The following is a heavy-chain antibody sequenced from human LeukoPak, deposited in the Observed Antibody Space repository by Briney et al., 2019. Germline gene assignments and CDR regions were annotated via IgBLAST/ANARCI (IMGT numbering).Heavy chain of an antibody. D-gene: IGHD3-10*01. CDR3: ARGTYGSGSFGYYMDV. CDR2: ISSSSSYI. Sequence: GGSLRLSCAASGFTFSSYEMNWVRQAPGKGLEWVSYISSSSSYIYYADSVKGRFTISRDNAKNSLYLQMNSLRAEDTAVYYCARGTYGSGSFGYYMDVWGKGTTVTISS. J-gene: IGHJ6*03. V-gene: IGHV3-21*05. CDR1: GFTFSSYE.